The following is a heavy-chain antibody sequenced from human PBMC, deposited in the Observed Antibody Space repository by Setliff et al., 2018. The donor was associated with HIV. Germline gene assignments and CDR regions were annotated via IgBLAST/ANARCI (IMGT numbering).Heavy chain of an antibody. V-gene: IGHV4-39*07. CDR2: IYYSGDT. CDR3: AKGGTSGWYSVLYFQH. Sequence: SETLSLTCTVSGGSISSDYWGWIRQPPGRGLGWIGSIYYSGDTHYNPSLRSRVTISVDTSKNQFSLKLNSLTAADTAVYYCAKGGTSGWYSVLYFQHWGQGTLVTVSS. CDR1: GGSISSDY. D-gene: IGHD6-19*01. J-gene: IGHJ1*01.